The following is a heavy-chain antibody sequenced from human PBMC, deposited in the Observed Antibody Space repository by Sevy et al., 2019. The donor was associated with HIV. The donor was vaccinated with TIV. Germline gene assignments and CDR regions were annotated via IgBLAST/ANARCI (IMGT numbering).Heavy chain of an antibody. CDR3: AKLLDGSYYYGLDV. Sequence: GGSLRLSCAASGFTFSSYGMHWVRQAPGKGLEWMAFISYDGGNKYYADSVKGRFTISRDNSKNTLYLQMNSLRTEDTASSYCAKLLDGSYYYGLDVWGQGTTVTVSS. D-gene: IGHD2-15*01. CDR2: ISYDGGNK. V-gene: IGHV3-30*18. J-gene: IGHJ6*02. CDR1: GFTFSSYG.